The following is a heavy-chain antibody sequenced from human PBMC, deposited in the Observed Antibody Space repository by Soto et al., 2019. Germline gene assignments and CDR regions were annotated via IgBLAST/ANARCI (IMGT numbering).Heavy chain of an antibody. CDR1: GYTFTSYA. Sequence: GASVKVSCKASGYTFTSYAMHWVRQAPGQRLEWMGWIDAGNGNTKYSQKFQGRVTITRDTSASTAYMELSSLRSEDTAVYYCARVAITSSSWYNYYYGMDVWGQGTTVTVSS. D-gene: IGHD6-13*01. CDR2: IDAGNGNT. V-gene: IGHV1-3*01. J-gene: IGHJ6*02. CDR3: ARVAITSSSWYNYYYGMDV.